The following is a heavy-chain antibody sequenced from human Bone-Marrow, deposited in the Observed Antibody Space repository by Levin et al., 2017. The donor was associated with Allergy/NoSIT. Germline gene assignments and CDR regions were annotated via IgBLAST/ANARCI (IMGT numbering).Heavy chain of an antibody. CDR1: GYSFTSYW. CDR3: ARGYYYDSSGYPDPLYYYGMDV. CDR2: IYPGDSDT. V-gene: IGHV5-51*01. J-gene: IGHJ6*02. D-gene: IGHD3-22*01. Sequence: GESLKISCKGSGYSFTSYWIGWVRQMPGKGLEWMGIIYPGDSDTRYSPSFQGQVTISADKSISTAYLQWSSLKASDTAMYYCARGYYYDSSGYPDPLYYYGMDVWGQGTTVTVSS.